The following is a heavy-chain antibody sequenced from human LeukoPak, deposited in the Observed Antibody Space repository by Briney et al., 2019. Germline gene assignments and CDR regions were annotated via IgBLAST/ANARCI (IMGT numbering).Heavy chain of an antibody. V-gene: IGHV1-18*01. CDR2: ISPYDDST. CDR3: AKVHPPIAVGAPGDAFDL. J-gene: IGHJ3*01. Sequence: DSAKVSCKASGYSFSTFGITWVRQAPGQGLEWMGWISPYDDSTAYGQKFEGRVTMTRDTSTNTAYMELRSLTSDDTSLYYCAKVHPPIAVGAPGDAFDLWGQGTMVIVSS. D-gene: IGHD6-19*01. CDR1: GYSFSTFG.